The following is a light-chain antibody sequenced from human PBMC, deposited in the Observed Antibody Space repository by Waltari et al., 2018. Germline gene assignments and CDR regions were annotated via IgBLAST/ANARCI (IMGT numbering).Light chain of an antibody. CDR3: QQSYSTPPEPT. J-gene: IGKJ4*01. CDR2: AAS. Sequence: DIQMTQSPSSLSASVGDRVTITCRASQSISSYLNWYQQKPGKAPKLLFYAASSLQSGVPSRFSGSGSGTDFTLTISSLQPEDFATYYCQQSYSTPPEPTFGGGTKVEIK. CDR1: QSISSY. V-gene: IGKV1-39*01.